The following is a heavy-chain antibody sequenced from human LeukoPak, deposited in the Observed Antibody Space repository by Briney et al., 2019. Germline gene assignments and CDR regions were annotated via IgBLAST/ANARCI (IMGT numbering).Heavy chain of an antibody. CDR2: INSDGINT. CDR1: GFTFCSYW. V-gene: IGHV3-74*01. J-gene: IGHJ5*02. D-gene: IGHD3-22*01. Sequence: GGSLRLSCAASGFTFCSYWMHWVRQAPGKGLVWVSRINSDGINTSYADSVKGRFTISRDNAKNTLNLQMNSLRAEDTAVYYCARDLGQYYDTSDNWFDPWGQGTLVTVSS. CDR3: ARDLGQYYDTSDNWFDP.